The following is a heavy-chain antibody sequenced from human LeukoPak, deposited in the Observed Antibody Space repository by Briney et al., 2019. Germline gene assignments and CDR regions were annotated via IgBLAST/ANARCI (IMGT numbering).Heavy chain of an antibody. CDR3: AANWGSLD. Sequence: GGSLRLSCAASGFAFSRYWMHWVRQAPGKGLVWVSRINSDGRSAVYADSVKGRFTISRDNSKNTLYLQMNSLRAEDTAVYYCAANWGSLDWGQGTLVTVSS. CDR2: INSDGRSA. CDR1: GFAFSRYW. J-gene: IGHJ4*02. V-gene: IGHV3-74*01. D-gene: IGHD7-27*01.